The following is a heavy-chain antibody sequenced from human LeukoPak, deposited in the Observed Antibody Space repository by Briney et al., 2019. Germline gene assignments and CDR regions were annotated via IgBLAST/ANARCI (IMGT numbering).Heavy chain of an antibody. Sequence: ASVKVSCKASGYTFTSYGISWVRQAPRQGLEWMGWISAYNGNTNYAQKLQGRVTMTTDTSTSTAYMELRSLRSDDTAVYYCARGRGDPYCSGGSCYRGGYMDVWGKGTTVTVSS. CDR2: ISAYNGNT. V-gene: IGHV1-18*01. J-gene: IGHJ6*03. CDR3: ARGRGDPYCSGGSCYRGGYMDV. CDR1: GYTFTSYG. D-gene: IGHD2-15*01.